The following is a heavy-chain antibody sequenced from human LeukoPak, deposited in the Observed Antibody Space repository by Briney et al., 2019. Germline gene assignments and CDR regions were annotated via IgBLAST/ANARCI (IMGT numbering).Heavy chain of an antibody. D-gene: IGHD4-17*01. Sequence: PGRSLRLSCAASGFTFSGYGMHWVRQAPGKGLEWVSAIVGSGGSTYYADSVKGRFTISRDNSKNTMYLQMNSLRAEDTAVYYCAATYGDYWGQGTLVTVSS. J-gene: IGHJ4*02. V-gene: IGHV3-23*01. CDR1: GFTFSGYG. CDR2: IVGSGGST. CDR3: AATYGDY.